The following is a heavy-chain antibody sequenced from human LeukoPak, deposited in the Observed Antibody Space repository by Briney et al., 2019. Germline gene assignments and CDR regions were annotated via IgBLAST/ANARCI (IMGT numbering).Heavy chain of an antibody. J-gene: IGHJ6*03. Sequence: GASVKVSCKASGGTFSSYAISWVRQAPGQGLEWMGGIIPIFGTANYAQKFQGRVTMTRDTSTSTVYMELSSLRSEDTAVYYCARGTVLRYFDWLSNGGYYYYYMDVWGKGTTVTISS. CDR2: IIPIFGTA. D-gene: IGHD3-9*01. CDR3: ARGTVLRYFDWLSNGGYYYYYMDV. V-gene: IGHV1-69*05. CDR1: GGTFSSYA.